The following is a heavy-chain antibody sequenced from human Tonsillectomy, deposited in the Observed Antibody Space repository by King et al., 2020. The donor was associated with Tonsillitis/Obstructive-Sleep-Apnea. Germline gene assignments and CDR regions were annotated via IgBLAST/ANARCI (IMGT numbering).Heavy chain of an antibody. V-gene: IGHV4-39*01. J-gene: IGHJ4*02. Sequence: LQLQESGPGLVKPSETLSLTCNVSGGSLTSSSYYWGWIRQPPGKGLEWIGRISYSGNTYYNSSLKSRVTISVDTSRNQFSLKLNSVTAADAAVYYCARHMGQWLVPFDYWGQGTLVSVSS. CDR1: GGSLTSSSYY. CDR2: ISYSGNT. D-gene: IGHD6-19*01. CDR3: ARHMGQWLVPFDY.